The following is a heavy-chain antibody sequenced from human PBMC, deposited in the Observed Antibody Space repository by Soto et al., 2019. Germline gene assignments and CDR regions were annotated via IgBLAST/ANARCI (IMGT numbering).Heavy chain of an antibody. D-gene: IGHD5-12*01. CDR3: ARDTRWLTSGYFDY. J-gene: IGHJ4*02. Sequence: PSETLSLTCTVSGGTISSWYWSWIRQPPGKGLEWIGYIYYSGSTNCNPSLKSRVTISVDTSKNQFSLKLSSVTAADTAVYYCARDTRWLTSGYFDYWGQGTLVTVSS. CDR1: GGTISSWY. V-gene: IGHV4-59*12. CDR2: IYYSGST.